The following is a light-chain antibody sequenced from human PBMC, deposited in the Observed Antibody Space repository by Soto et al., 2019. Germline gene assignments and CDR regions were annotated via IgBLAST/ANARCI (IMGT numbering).Light chain of an antibody. CDR1: SSDVGGYNY. CDR3: SSYTSISTVV. J-gene: IGLJ2*01. Sequence: QSALTQPASVSGSPGQSITISCTGTSSDVGGYNYVSWYQQHPGKAPKLMIYAVSNRPSGVSNRFSGSKSGNTASLTISGLQPEDEADYYCSSYTSISTVVFGGGTKLTVL. V-gene: IGLV2-14*01. CDR2: AVS.